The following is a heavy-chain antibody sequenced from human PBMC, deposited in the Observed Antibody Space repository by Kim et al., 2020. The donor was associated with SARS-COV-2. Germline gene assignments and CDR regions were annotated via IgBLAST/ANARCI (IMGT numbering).Heavy chain of an antibody. Sequence: TYYNPSLKSRVTISVDTSKNQFSLMLSSVTATDTSVYYCARQQLANWFDPWGQGTLVTVSS. J-gene: IGHJ5*02. CDR2: T. D-gene: IGHD6-13*01. V-gene: IGHV4-39*01. CDR3: ARQQLANWFDP.